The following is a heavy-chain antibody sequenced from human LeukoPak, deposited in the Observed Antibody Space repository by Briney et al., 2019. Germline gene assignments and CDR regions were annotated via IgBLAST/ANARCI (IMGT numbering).Heavy chain of an antibody. Sequence: GASVNVSCKASVYTITGYYMHWVRQAPGQGLEWMGWINPNSGGTNYAQKFQGRVTMTRDTSISTAYMELSRLRSDDTAVYYCARDQRDSGYQLLYLLDYWGQGTLVTVSS. CDR1: VYTITGYY. J-gene: IGHJ4*02. D-gene: IGHD2-2*02. CDR2: INPNSGGT. V-gene: IGHV1-2*02. CDR3: ARDQRDSGYQLLYLLDY.